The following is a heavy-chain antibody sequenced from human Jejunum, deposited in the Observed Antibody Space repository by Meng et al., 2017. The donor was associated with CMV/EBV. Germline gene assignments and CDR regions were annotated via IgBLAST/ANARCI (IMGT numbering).Heavy chain of an antibody. D-gene: IGHD1-1*01. CDR1: GFSFSDYG. Sequence: ASGFSFSDYGMHWIRQAPGKGLEWVALISQDGSNKYYADSVKGRFTISRDNSKNTLYVQMNSLRPDDTAVYYCAREPQLEIDAFDMWGRGTMVTVSS. CDR2: ISQDGSNK. J-gene: IGHJ3*02. V-gene: IGHV3-30*19. CDR3: AREPQLEIDAFDM.